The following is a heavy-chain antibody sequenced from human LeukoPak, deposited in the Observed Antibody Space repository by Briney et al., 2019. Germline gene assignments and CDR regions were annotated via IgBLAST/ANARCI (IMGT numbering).Heavy chain of an antibody. CDR3: ARMGSSFRYYFDY. J-gene: IGHJ4*02. CDR1: GFTFRDYH. Sequence: PGGSLRLSCAASGFTFRDYHMSWIRQAPGKGLEWVSYISSSSDYTNYADSVKGRFTISRDNAKNSLYLQMNSLRAEDTAVYYYARMGSSFRYYFDYWGQGTLVTVSS. V-gene: IGHV3-11*06. D-gene: IGHD6-13*01. CDR2: ISSSSDYT.